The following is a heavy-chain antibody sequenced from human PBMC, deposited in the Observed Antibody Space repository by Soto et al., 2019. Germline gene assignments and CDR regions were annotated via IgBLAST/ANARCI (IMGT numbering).Heavy chain of an antibody. CDR2: LTDSGMTT. CDR3: AKYISMVLGDYFAF. J-gene: IGHJ4*02. CDR1: GFMFGNYA. D-gene: IGHD3-10*01. V-gene: IGHV3-23*04. Sequence: EVQLVESGGGLVRPAGALRLSCVASGFMFGNYAMGWVRQSPGKGLEWVSGLTDSGMTTYYADSVKGRFTISRDNSKNTLYLQMNNLRAEDTAKYYCAKYISMVLGDYFAFWGQGTRVTVSS.